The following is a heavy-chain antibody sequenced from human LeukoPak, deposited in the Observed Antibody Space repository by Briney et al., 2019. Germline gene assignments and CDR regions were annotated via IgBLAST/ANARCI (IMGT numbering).Heavy chain of an antibody. J-gene: IGHJ4*02. Sequence: GGSPRLSCAASGFTFSGYWMHWVRQAPGKGLVWVSRINTDGSDISYADSVKGRFTISRDNAKNTLYLQINSLTVEDTAVYYCARGESSPVYWGQGTLVTVSS. V-gene: IGHV3-74*01. CDR2: INTDGSDI. CDR3: ARGESSPVY. CDR1: GFTFSGYW. D-gene: IGHD6-13*01.